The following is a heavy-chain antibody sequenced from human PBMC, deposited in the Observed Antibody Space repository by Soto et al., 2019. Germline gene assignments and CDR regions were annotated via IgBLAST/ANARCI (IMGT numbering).Heavy chain of an antibody. V-gene: IGHV1-8*01. Sequence: ASVKVSCKASGYTLTSYDINWVRQATGQGLEWMGWMNPNRDNTGYAQKFQGRVTMTRNTSISTAYMELINLRSDDTAVYYCASVLGDYYDSSDFYYFYFGMDVGGHGATVIVSS. CDR2: MNPNRDNT. J-gene: IGHJ6*01. D-gene: IGHD3-22*01. CDR1: GYTLTSYD. CDR3: ASVLGDYYDSSDFYYFYFGMDV.